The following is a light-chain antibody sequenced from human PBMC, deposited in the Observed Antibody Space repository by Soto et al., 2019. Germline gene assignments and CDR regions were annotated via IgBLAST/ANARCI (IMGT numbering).Light chain of an antibody. CDR3: QQYVSWT. V-gene: IGKV3-20*01. CDR2: GTS. Sequence: EIVLTQSPGTLSVSPGERATLSCRASQTIGSNHLAWYQQKPGQAPSLLIYGTSSRATGIPDMFSGSGSGTDFTLTITRLEPEDSAIYYCQQYVSWTFGQGTKVEIK. CDR1: QTIGSNH. J-gene: IGKJ1*01.